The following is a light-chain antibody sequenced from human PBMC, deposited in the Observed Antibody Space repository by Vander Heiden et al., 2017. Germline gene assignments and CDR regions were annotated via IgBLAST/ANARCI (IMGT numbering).Light chain of an antibody. Sequence: QTVVTQEPSCSVSPGGTVTLTCGLSSGSVATSYYPSWYQQTPGQAQRMLIYSTNTRSAGVPDRFSGSIRGNKAALTITGAQEDEEDDYYCVQDRGSGIWVFGGGTKLTVL. CDR1: SGSVATSYY. CDR3: VQDRGSGIWV. V-gene: IGLV8-61*01. CDR2: STN. J-gene: IGLJ3*02.